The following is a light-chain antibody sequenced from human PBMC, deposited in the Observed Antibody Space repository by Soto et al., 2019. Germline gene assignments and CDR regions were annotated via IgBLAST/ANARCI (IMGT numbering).Light chain of an antibody. CDR1: QSINSR. J-gene: IGKJ3*01. V-gene: IGKV1-33*01. CDR2: DAS. CDR3: QHSNHLPL. Sequence: DIQMTQSPSTLSASVGDRVTITCRASQSINSRLAWYQQKPGKAPNLVIYDASNLETGVPSRFSGGGSGTDFTFTISSLRPEDIATYYCQHSNHLPLFGPGTKVDF.